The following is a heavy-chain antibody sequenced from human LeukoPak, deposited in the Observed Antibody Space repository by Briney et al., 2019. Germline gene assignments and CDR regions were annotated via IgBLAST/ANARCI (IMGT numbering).Heavy chain of an antibody. CDR1: GFTLSSYI. D-gene: IGHD1-26*01. CDR3: ARDLVLSRSVGASEKVDY. Sequence: GGSLTLSCAASGFTLSSYIMNWVRQAPGKGLEWVSSISTSGDYIYYADSVKGRFTMSRDNAKNSLYLQMDSLRAEDTAVYYCARDLVLSRSVGASEKVDYWGQGSLVTVSS. CDR2: ISTSGDYI. J-gene: IGHJ4*02. V-gene: IGHV3-21*01.